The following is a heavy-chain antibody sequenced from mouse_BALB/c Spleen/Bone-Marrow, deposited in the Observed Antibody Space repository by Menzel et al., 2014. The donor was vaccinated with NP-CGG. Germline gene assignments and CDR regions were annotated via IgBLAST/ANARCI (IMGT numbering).Heavy chain of an antibody. J-gene: IGHJ4*01. V-gene: IGHV2-9*02. CDR2: IWAGGST. CDR1: GFSLTNYG. D-gene: IGHD3-3*01. CDR3: ARARTVIERNTMDC. Sequence: QVQLQQSGPGLVAPSQSLSITCTVSGFSLTNYGIHWVRQPPGKGLEWLGVIWAGGSTNYNSALMSRLSIRKDNSKSQVFLKMNSLQSDDTAMYCCARARTVIERNTMDCWGQGTSVTVSS.